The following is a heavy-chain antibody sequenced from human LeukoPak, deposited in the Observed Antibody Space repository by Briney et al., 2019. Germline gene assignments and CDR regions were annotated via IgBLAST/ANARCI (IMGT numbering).Heavy chain of an antibody. D-gene: IGHD4-17*01. Sequence: PGGSLRLSCAASGFTFSSYEMNWVRQAPGKGLEWVSYISSSGSTIYYADSVKGRFTISRDNAKNSLYLQMNSLRAEDTAIYYCARGSYGVYDWWGQGTLVTVSS. V-gene: IGHV3-48*03. CDR1: GFTFSSYE. CDR2: ISSSGSTI. CDR3: ARGSYGVYDW. J-gene: IGHJ4*02.